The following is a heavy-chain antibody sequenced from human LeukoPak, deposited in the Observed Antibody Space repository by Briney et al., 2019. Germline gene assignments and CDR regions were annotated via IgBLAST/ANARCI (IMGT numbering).Heavy chain of an antibody. V-gene: IGHV4-34*01. CDR2: INHSGST. CDR1: GGSFSGYY. CDR3: ARRIIITMVRGVITPRAYNWFDP. Sequence: ETLSLTCAVYGGSFSGYYWSWIRQPPGKGLEWIGEINHSGSTNYNPSLTSRVTISVDTSKNQFSLKLSSVTAADTAVYYCARRIIITMVRGVITPRAYNWFDPWGQGTLVTVSS. D-gene: IGHD3-10*01. J-gene: IGHJ5*02.